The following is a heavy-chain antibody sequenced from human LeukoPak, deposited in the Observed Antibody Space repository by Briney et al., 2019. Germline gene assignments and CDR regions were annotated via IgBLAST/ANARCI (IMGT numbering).Heavy chain of an antibody. Sequence: KPSETLSLTCAVYGGSFSGYYWSWIRQPPGKGLEWIGEINHSGSTNYNPSLKSRVTISVDTSKNQFSLKLSSVTAADTAVYYCARVRYYDSSGYFFDAFDVWGQGTMVTVSS. D-gene: IGHD3-22*01. CDR1: GGSFSGYY. J-gene: IGHJ3*01. V-gene: IGHV4-34*01. CDR3: ARVRYYDSSGYFFDAFDV. CDR2: INHSGST.